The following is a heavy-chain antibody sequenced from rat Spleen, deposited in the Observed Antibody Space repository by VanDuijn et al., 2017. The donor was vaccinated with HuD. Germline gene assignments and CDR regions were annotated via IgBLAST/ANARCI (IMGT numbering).Heavy chain of an antibody. CDR2: ITNTGGSI. V-gene: IGHV5-31*01. J-gene: IGHJ2*01. CDR3: AKDKGEYNNLFDY. D-gene: IGHD1-10*01. CDR1: GFTFNNYW. Sequence: EVQLVESGGGLVRPGRSLKLSCAGSGFTFNNYWMTWIRQAPGKGLEWVASITNTGGSIYYPDSVKGRFTISRDPAQNILYLQVDSLRSEDTATYYCAKDKGEYNNLFDYWGQGVMVTVTS.